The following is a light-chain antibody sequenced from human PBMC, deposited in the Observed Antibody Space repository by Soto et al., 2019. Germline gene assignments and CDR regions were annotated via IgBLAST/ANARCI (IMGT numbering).Light chain of an antibody. Sequence: EVVLTQSPGTLSLSPGERATLSCRTNQSVSSNYLAWYHQKPGQAPRLLIYGASSRATGIPDRFSGSGSGTDFTLTISRLEPEDFAVYYCQQYDSSPKTFGQGTKVDIK. CDR2: GAS. J-gene: IGKJ1*01. CDR1: QSVSSNY. V-gene: IGKV3-20*01. CDR3: QQYDSSPKT.